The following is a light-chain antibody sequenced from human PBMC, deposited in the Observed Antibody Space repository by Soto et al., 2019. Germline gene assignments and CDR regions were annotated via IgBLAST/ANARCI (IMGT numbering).Light chain of an antibody. V-gene: IGKV4-1*01. CDR2: WAS. J-gene: IGKJ4*01. Sequence: DIVMTQSPDSLAVSLGERATINCKSSQSVLYSSNNKNYLAWYQQKPGQPPKLLIYWASTRESGVPDRFSGSGSGTDLTLTISSLQAEAVAVYYCQQYYSTLALTFGGGTKVEIK. CDR1: QSVLYSSNNKNY. CDR3: QQYYSTLALT.